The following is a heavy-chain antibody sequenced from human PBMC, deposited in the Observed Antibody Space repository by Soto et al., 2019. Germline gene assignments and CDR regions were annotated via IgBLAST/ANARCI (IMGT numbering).Heavy chain of an antibody. CDR2: ISYDTTKE. Sequence: GGSLRLSCAVSGFAFSSYAMHWVRQAPGQGLEWVSTISYDTTKEYYADSVKGRFTISRDNSKNTLYLQINSLRAEDTAVYSCARDLSYYYGMDVWGQGTTVPVSS. CDR3: ARDLSYYYGMDV. CDR1: GFAFSSYA. J-gene: IGHJ6*02. V-gene: IGHV3-30-3*01.